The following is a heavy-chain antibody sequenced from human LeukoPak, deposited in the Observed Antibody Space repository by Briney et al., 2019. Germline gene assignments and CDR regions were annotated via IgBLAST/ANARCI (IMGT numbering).Heavy chain of an antibody. Sequence: SETLSLTCTVSGGSISSYYWSWIRQPPGKGLEWIGEINHNGSTNYHPSLKSRVTTSLDTSKNQFSLKLSSMTAADTAVYFCARQNFLVRGIINVYYFYYYMDIWGKGTTVTVSS. CDR1: GGSISSYY. CDR3: ARQNFLVRGIINVYYFYYYMDI. D-gene: IGHD3-10*01. V-gene: IGHV4-34*01. J-gene: IGHJ6*03. CDR2: INHNGST.